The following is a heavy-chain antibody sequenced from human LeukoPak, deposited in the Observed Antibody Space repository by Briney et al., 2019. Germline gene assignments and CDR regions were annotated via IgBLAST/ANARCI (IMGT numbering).Heavy chain of an antibody. J-gene: IGHJ6*02. D-gene: IGHD5-24*01. CDR2: ISSSSSTI. V-gene: IGHV3-48*01. CDR3: ARNGRDGYNSDTYYYGMDV. CDR1: GFTFSTYS. Sequence: SGGSLRLSCAASGFTFSTYSMNWVRQAPGKGLEWVSYISSSSSTIYYADSVKGRFTISRDNSKNTLYLQMNSLRAEDTAVYYCARNGRDGYNSDTYYYGMDVWGQGTTVTVSS.